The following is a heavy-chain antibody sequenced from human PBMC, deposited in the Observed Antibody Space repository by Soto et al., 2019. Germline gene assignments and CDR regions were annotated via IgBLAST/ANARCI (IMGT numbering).Heavy chain of an antibody. CDR1: VYTFTSYY. V-gene: IGHV1-46*03. D-gene: IGHD1-26*01. CDR3: ARIGSVRYFDY. CDR2: INPSGGST. J-gene: IGHJ4*02. Sequence: GASVTVSCTASVYTFTSYYIHWVRQAPGQGLEWMGIINPSGGSTSYAQKFQGRVTMTRDTSTSTVYMELSSLRSEDTAVYYCARIGSVRYFDYWGQGTLVTVSS.